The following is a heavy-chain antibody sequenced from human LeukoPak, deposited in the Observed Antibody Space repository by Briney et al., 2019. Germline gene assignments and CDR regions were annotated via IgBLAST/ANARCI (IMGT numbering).Heavy chain of an antibody. D-gene: IGHD3-22*01. J-gene: IGHJ4*02. V-gene: IGHV1-18*01. CDR2: ISAYNGNT. Sequence: ASVKVSCKASGYTFTSYGISWVRQAPGQGLEWMGWISAYNGNTNYAQKLQGRVTMTTDTSTSTAYMELWSLRSDDTAVYYCAREQNYYDSSGYDFDYWGQGTLVTVSS. CDR1: GYTFTSYG. CDR3: AREQNYYDSSGYDFDY.